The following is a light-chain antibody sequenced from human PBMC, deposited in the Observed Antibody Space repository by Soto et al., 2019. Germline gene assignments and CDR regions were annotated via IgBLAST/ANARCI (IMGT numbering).Light chain of an antibody. CDR1: RPVGGGY. V-gene: IGKV3-20*01. CDR2: GAS. CDR3: QQYSDSPLS. Sequence: EIVLTRSTGSLSWSRLQVGAVGFMASRPVGGGYLAWYQQKPGQAPMLLIYGASRRATGIPDRFSGSGSGTDFTLTISRLEPEDFAVYWCQQYSDSPLSFGGGTRWIS. J-gene: IGKJ4*01.